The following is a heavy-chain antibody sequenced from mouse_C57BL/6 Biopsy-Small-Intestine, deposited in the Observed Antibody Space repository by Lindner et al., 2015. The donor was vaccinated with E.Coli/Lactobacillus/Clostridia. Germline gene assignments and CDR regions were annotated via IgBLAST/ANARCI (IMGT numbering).Heavy chain of an antibody. D-gene: IGHD2-5*01. CDR3: ARREYSYSNYGFAY. J-gene: IGHJ3*01. CDR1: GYTFTNYV. V-gene: IGHV1-14*01. CDR2: INPYNDGT. Sequence: VQLQESGPELVNPGASVRVSCKASGYTFTNYVMHWVKQKPGQGLEWIGYINPYNDGTKYNEKFKGKATLTSDKSSSTVYMELSSLTSEDSAVYYCARREYSYSNYGFAYWGQGTLVTVSA.